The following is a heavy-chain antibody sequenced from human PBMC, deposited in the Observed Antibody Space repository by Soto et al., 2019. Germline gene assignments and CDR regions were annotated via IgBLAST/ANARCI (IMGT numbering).Heavy chain of an antibody. D-gene: IGHD3-3*01. V-gene: IGHV1-18*01. CDR3: ARGAPSYYDFWSGYYIYGMDV. CDR2: ISAYNGNT. J-gene: IGHJ6*02. Sequence: GASVKVPCKGSGYTFTSYGISWGGKAPGQGLEGVGWISAYNGNTNYAQKLQGRVTMTTDTSTSTAYMELRSLRSDDTAVYYCARGAPSYYDFWSGYYIYGMDVWGQGTTVTDSS. CDR1: GYTFTSYG.